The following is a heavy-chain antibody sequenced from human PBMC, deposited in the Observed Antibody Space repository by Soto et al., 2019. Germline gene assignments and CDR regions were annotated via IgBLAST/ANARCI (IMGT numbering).Heavy chain of an antibody. V-gene: IGHV4-30-4*01. D-gene: IGHD1-26*01. CDR1: GVSVNNNHYY. CDR2: MHYSGST. J-gene: IGHJ1*01. Sequence: SETLSLTCTVSGVSVNNNHYYWILIRQPPGKGLEWIGNMHYSGSTGYNPSLRSRVSMSVDTSKNHFSLKMNSVTPADTAGYYGARGSGSGSWWGQGTLVTVSS. CDR3: ARGSGSGSW.